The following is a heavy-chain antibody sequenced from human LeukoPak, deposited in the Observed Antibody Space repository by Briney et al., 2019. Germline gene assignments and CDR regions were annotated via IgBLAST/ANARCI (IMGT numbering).Heavy chain of an antibody. V-gene: IGHV4-59*01. CDR2: FYDSGSI. CDR1: GGSISSYY. J-gene: IGHJ4*02. Sequence: SETLSLTCTVSGGSISSYYGSWIRQPPGKGLYWIGYFYDSGSINYNPSPKSRVTISVDTSKNQFSMKLSSVTAADTAVYYCARAESWLQLLDYWGQGPLVTVSS. CDR3: ARAESWLQLLDY. D-gene: IGHD5-24*01.